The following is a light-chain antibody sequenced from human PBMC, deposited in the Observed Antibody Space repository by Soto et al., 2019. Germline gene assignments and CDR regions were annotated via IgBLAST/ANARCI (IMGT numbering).Light chain of an antibody. CDR3: AAYDDSLDGQV. V-gene: IGLV1-44*01. J-gene: IGLJ1*01. CDR1: SSKIGSNS. CDR2: NIN. Sequence: QSALTQRHSVSGTPRQRVTLSCFGGSSKIGSNSVHWYQQLPGSAPKLLIYNINERPSGVPDRFSGSKSGTSASLAISGLQSEDEADYYCAAYDDSLDGQVFGTGTKVTVL.